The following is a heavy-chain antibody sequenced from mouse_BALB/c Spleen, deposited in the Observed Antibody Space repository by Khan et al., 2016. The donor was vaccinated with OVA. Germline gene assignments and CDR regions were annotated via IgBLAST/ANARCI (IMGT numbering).Heavy chain of an antibody. CDR2: ISYSGGT. J-gene: IGHJ2*01. CDR3: ARGNYYGYYFDD. CDR1: GYSITSGYA. D-gene: IGHD1-1*01. Sequence: EVQLQESGPGLVKPSQSLSLTCTVTGYSITSGYAWNWIRQFPGNKLEWMGYISYSGGTSYNPSLKSRISITRDTSKNQFFLQLNSVTTEDTATXYCARGNYYGYYFDDWGQGTTLTVSS. V-gene: IGHV3-2*02.